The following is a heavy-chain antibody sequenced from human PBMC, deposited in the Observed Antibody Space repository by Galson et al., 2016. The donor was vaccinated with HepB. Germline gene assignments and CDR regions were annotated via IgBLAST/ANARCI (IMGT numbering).Heavy chain of an antibody. D-gene: IGHD3-10*01. CDR1: TVNFIRYW. Sequence: AEVKKPGESLRISCQGSTVNFIRYWISWVRQMPGKGLEWMGRIDPSDSYTKYSPSFQGHVTFSLDKSISTAYLQWSSLKASDTAMYYCAIFYFDSGSYYNPDYWGQGTLVTVSS. CDR2: IDPSDSYT. J-gene: IGHJ4*02. V-gene: IGHV5-10-1*01. CDR3: AIFYFDSGSYYNPDY.